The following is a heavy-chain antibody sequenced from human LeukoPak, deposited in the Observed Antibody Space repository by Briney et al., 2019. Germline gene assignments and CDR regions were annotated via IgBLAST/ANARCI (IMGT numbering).Heavy chain of an antibody. CDR3: TRTSQSRILLWFGELPDRPYYFDY. D-gene: IGHD3-10*01. CDR2: IRSKAYGGTT. Sequence: GGSLRLSCTASGFTFGDYAMSWFRQASGKGLEWVGFIRSKAYGGTTEYAASVKGRFTISRDDSKSIAYLQMNSLKTEDTAVYYCTRTSQSRILLWFGELPDRPYYFDYWGQGTLVTVSS. J-gene: IGHJ4*02. CDR1: GFTFGDYA. V-gene: IGHV3-49*03.